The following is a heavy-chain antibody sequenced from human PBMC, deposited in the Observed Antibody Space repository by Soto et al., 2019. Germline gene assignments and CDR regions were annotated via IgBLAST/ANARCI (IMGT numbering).Heavy chain of an antibody. Sequence: PGGSLRLSCAASGFTFSAYAFHWARQAPGKGLEWLSVISYDGRETHYADSVEGRFIISRDSSKKTAYLQTNSLRGDDTAVYFCATDPVAVTGSFIDSWGQGTLVTVSS. D-gene: IGHD2-21*02. J-gene: IGHJ4*02. CDR2: ISYDGRET. V-gene: IGHV3-30-3*01. CDR1: GFTFSAYA. CDR3: ATDPVAVTGSFIDS.